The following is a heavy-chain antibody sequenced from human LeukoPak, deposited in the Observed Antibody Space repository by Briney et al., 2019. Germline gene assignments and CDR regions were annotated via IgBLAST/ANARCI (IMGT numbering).Heavy chain of an antibody. D-gene: IGHD2-8*01. CDR3: ATLVHINGMDV. V-gene: IGHV4-34*01. CDR2: INHSGST. J-gene: IGHJ6*02. CDR1: GGSFSGYY. Sequence: SETLSLTCAVYGGSFSGYYWSWIRQPPGKGLEWIGEINHSGSTNYNPSLKSRVTISVDTSKNQFSLKLSSVTAADTAVYYCATLVHINGMDVWGQGTTVTVSS.